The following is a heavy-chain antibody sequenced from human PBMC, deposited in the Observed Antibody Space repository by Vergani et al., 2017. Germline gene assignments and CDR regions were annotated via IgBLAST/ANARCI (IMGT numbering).Heavy chain of an antibody. CDR1: GFTFSKAW. CDR2: ISGSGGST. J-gene: IGHJ4*02. Sequence: EVQLVESGGGLVKPGGSLRLSCAASGFTFSKAWMSWVRPAPGKGLEWVSAISGSGGSTYYADSVKGRRTISRDTSKNTLYLQMNSLRAEDTAVYYCAKVQTTSGSSWPLDNWGQGTLVTVSS. D-gene: IGHD6-13*01. V-gene: IGHV3-23*04. CDR3: AKVQTTSGSSWPLDN.